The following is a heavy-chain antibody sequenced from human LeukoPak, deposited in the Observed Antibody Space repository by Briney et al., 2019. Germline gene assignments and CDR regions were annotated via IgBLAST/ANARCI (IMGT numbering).Heavy chain of an antibody. CDR2: ISRGSSDI. D-gene: IGHD3-22*01. Sequence: GGSLRLSCAAPSSIFSSHTMNWVPQAPGKGLEWVSSISRGSSDIKYADSVRGRFIISRDNAKNSLFSQLNSLRDEDMGFYYCAREYDSKGRFDWWGQGTLVTVSS. CDR3: AREYDSKGRFDW. CDR1: SSIFSSHT. J-gene: IGHJ4*02. V-gene: IGHV3-21*01.